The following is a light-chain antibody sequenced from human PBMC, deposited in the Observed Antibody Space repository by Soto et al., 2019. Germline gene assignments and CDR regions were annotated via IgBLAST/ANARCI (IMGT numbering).Light chain of an antibody. CDR3: LQDYTFPYT. Sequence: AIQMTQSPSSLSASVGDRVTITCRASQGIKNDVAWYQQKPGKAPKLLIYAASSLQSGVPPRFSGSVSGTDFPLTISALEPEDLGTYSCLQDYTFPYTFGQGTTLEIK. J-gene: IGKJ2*01. CDR1: QGIKND. CDR2: AAS. V-gene: IGKV1-6*01.